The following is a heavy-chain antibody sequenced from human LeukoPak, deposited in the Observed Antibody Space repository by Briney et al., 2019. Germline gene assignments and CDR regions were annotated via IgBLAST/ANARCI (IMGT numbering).Heavy chain of an antibody. CDR1: GGSISSYY. CDR3: ARVSTGYSYGPSSLDWFDP. D-gene: IGHD5-18*01. CDR2: IYTRGST. J-gene: IGHJ5*02. Sequence: SETLSLTCTVSGGSISSYYWSWIRQPAGKGLEWIGRIYTRGSTNYNPSLKSRVTMSVDTSKNQFSLKLSSVTAADTAVYYCARVSTGYSYGPSSLDWFDPWGQGTLVTVSS. V-gene: IGHV4-4*07.